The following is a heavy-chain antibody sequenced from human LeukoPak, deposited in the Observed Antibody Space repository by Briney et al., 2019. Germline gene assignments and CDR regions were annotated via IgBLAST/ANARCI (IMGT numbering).Heavy chain of an antibody. V-gene: IGHV1-69*13. J-gene: IGHJ6*03. D-gene: IGHD6-13*01. CDR1: GGTFSSYA. Sequence: SVKVSCKASGGTFSSYAISWVRQAPGQGLEWMGGIIPIFGTANYAQKFQGRVTITADESTSTAYMELSSLRSEDTAVYYCARTVGSSRYCYYYMDVWGKGTTVTISS. CDR2: IIPIFGTA. CDR3: ARTVGSSRYCYYYMDV.